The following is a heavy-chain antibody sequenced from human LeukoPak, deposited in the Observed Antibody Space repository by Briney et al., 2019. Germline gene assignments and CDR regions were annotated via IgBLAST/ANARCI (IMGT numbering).Heavy chain of an antibody. CDR2: ISSASTYI. D-gene: IGHD5-18*01. Sequence: GGSLRLSCAASGFTFSSYSRNWVRQAPGKGLEWVSSISSASTYIYYADSVKGRFTISRDNAKNSLYLQMNSLRAEDTAMYYCARLVWDTTMADGDIDSWGQGTLLIVSS. J-gene: IGHJ4*02. V-gene: IGHV3-21*01. CDR1: GFTFSSYS. CDR3: ARLVWDTTMADGDIDS.